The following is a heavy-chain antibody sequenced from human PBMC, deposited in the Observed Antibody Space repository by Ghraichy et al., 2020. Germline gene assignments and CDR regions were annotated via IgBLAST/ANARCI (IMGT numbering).Heavy chain of an antibody. D-gene: IGHD6-19*01. CDR2: ISGSGGST. Sequence: GGSLRLSCAASGFTFSSYAMSWVRQAPGKGLEWVSAISGSGGSTYYADSVKGRFTISRDNSKNTLYLQMNSLRAEDTAVYYCAKDHYSSGWTPLWFDPWGQGTLVTVSS. V-gene: IGHV3-23*01. J-gene: IGHJ5*02. CDR3: AKDHYSSGWTPLWFDP. CDR1: GFTFSSYA.